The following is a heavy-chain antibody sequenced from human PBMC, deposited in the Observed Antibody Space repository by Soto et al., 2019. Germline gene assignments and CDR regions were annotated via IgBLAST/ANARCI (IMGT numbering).Heavy chain of an antibody. D-gene: IGHD6-13*01. CDR3: ARVHSTSYHYFDY. CDR2: IKEDGSER. CDR1: GFTFSIYW. Sequence: GGSLRLSCAASGFTFSIYWMSWARQAPGKGLEWVANIKEDGSERYYVDSVKGRFTISRDNSMNTLYLQMSSLRAEDTAVYYCARVHSTSYHYFDYWGQGTLVTVSS. V-gene: IGHV3-7*01. J-gene: IGHJ4*02.